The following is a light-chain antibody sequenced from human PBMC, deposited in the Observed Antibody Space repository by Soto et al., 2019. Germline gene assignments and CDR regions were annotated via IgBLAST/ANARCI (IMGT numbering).Light chain of an antibody. CDR1: QSVSSSY. CDR2: GAS. Sequence: EIVLTQSPGTLSLSPGERATLSCRASQSVSSSYLAWYQQKPGQAPRLLIYGASSRATGIPDRFSGSGSGTAFTLTVSSLEPEDFAVYYCQQRTTFGQGTKVDI. V-gene: IGKV3-20*01. CDR3: QQRTT. J-gene: IGKJ1*01.